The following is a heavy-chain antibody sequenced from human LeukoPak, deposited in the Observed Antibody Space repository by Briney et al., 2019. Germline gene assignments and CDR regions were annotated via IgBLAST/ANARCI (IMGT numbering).Heavy chain of an antibody. CDR3: AKDHKTAYGIDY. CDR2: ISVGGRT. D-gene: IGHD2-21*02. V-gene: IGHV3-23*01. CDR1: GFTFSSYA. J-gene: IGHJ4*02. Sequence: GGSLRLSCAASGFTFSSYAMNWVRQAAGKGLEWVSSISVGGRTYYADSVKGRFTISRDISKNTLDRQMNSMRAEDTAVYYCAKDHKTAYGIDYCGQGTLVTVSS.